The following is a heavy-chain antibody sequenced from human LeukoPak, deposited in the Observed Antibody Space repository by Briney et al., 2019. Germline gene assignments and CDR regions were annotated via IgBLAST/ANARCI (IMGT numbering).Heavy chain of an antibody. V-gene: IGHV3-33*01. CDR2: IWYDGSNK. Sequence: PPGRSLRLSCAASGFTFSSYGMHWVRQAPGKGLEWVAVIWYDGSNKYYADSVKGRFTISRDNSKNTLYLQMNSLRAEDTAVYYCARVDAGARDCSSTSCYAGYFDYWGQGTLVTVSS. CDR3: ARVDAGARDCSSTSCYAGYFDY. D-gene: IGHD2-2*01. J-gene: IGHJ4*02. CDR1: GFTFSSYG.